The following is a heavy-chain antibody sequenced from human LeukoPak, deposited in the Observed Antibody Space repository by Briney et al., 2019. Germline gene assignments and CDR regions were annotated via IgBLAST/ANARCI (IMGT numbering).Heavy chain of an antibody. D-gene: IGHD4-17*01. J-gene: IGHJ4*02. V-gene: IGHV3-30*04. CDR2: ISYDGSNK. Sequence: GGSLRLSCAASGFTFSSYAMHWVRQAPGKGLEWVAVISYDGSNKYYADSVKGRFTISRDKSKNTLYLQMNSLRAEDTAVYYCARDDYGDSGFDYWGQGTLVTVSS. CDR3: ARDDYGDSGFDY. CDR1: GFTFSSYA.